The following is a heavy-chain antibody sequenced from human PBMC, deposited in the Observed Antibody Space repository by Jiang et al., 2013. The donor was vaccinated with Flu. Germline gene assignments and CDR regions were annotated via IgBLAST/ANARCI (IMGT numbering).Heavy chain of an antibody. CDR3: ASTYLIAVAGSGHAFDI. V-gene: IGHV5-51*03. J-gene: IGHJ3*02. CDR2: IYPGDSDT. CDR1: GYSFTSYW. Sequence: QLVESGAEVKKPGESLKISCKGSGYSFTSYWIGWVRQMPGKGLEWMGIIYPGDSDTRYSPSFQGQVTISADKSISTAYLQWSSLKASDTAMYYCASTYLIAVAGSGHAFDIWGQGTMVTVSS. D-gene: IGHD6-19*01.